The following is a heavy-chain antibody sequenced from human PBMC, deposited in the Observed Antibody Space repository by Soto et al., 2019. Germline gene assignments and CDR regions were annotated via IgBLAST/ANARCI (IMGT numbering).Heavy chain of an antibody. Sequence: QVQLQESGPGLVKPSETLSLTCAVSGASVSSGSHYWSWIRQPPGKGLEWIGYMYYSGRTNYSPSLKIRVSISVDTSNNQFSLRLNSVTAADKAVYYCARVPVDGAPVDYWGQGTLVTVSS. CDR1: GASVSSGSHY. CDR2: MYYSGRT. V-gene: IGHV4-61*01. CDR3: ARVPVDGAPVDY. J-gene: IGHJ4*02. D-gene: IGHD1-26*01.